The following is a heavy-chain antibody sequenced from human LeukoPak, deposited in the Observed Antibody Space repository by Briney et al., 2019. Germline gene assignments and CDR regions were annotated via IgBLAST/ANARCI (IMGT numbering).Heavy chain of an antibody. Sequence: GGSLRLSCAASGFTFDDYAMHWVRQAPGKGLEWVSGISWNSGSIGYADSVKGRFTISRDNAKNSLYLQMNSLRAEDTALYYCAKDHSSDSVGVAPPRGFDYWGQGTLVTVSS. CDR3: AKDHSSDSVGVAPPRGFDY. CDR1: GFTFDDYA. CDR2: ISWNSGSI. J-gene: IGHJ4*02. D-gene: IGHD1-26*01. V-gene: IGHV3-9*01.